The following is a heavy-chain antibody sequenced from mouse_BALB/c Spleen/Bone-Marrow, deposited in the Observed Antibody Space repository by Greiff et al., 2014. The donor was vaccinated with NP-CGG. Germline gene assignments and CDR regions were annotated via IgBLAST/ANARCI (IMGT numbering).Heavy chain of an antibody. CDR2: IYPGGGYT. D-gene: IGHD3-3*01. J-gene: IGHJ2*01. V-gene: IGHV1-63*02. CDR3: ARGHYFDY. CDR1: GYTFTNYW. Sequence: QVQLQQSGAELVRPGTSVKMSCKAAGYTFTNYWICWVKQRPGHGLEWIGDIYPGGGYTNYNEKFKGKATLTADTSSSTAYTQLGSLTSEDSAIYYCARGHYFDYWGQGTTLTVSS.